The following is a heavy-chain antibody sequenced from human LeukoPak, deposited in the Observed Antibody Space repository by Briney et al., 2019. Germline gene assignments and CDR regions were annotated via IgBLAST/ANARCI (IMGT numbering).Heavy chain of an antibody. CDR2: ISYDGSSK. V-gene: IGHV3-30*18. Sequence: GGSLRLSCAASGFTFSSYGMHWVRQAPGKGLEWVAVISYDGSSKYYADSVKGRFTISRDNSKNTLYLQMNSLRAEDTAVYYCAKGSEGWLQFLHGYYFDYWGQGTLVTVSS. CDR3: AKGSEGWLQFLHGYYFDY. CDR1: GFTFSSYG. J-gene: IGHJ4*02. D-gene: IGHD5-24*01.